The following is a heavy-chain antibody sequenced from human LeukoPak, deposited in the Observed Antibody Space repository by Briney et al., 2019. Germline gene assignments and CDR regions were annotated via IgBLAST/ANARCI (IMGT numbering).Heavy chain of an antibody. Sequence: PGGSLRLSCAASGFTVSSNFMSWVRQAPGKGLEWVSVIYSDGTTYYADSVKGRFTISRDNAKNSLYLQMNSLRAEDTAVYYCARDTAGSGSYYNPFDYWGQGTLVTVSS. D-gene: IGHD3-10*01. V-gene: IGHV3-66*01. CDR1: GFTVSSNF. CDR2: IYSDGTT. J-gene: IGHJ4*02. CDR3: ARDTAGSGSYYNPFDY.